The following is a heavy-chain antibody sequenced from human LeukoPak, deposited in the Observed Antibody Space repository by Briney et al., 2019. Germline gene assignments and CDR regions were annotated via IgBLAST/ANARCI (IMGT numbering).Heavy chain of an antibody. CDR1: GGSISSGGYY. D-gene: IGHD6-13*01. Sequence: SETLSLTCTVSGGSISSGGYYWSWIRQHPGKGLEWIGYIYYSGSTYYNPSLKSRVTISVDTSKNQFSLKLSSVTAADTAVYYCARVPFSSPLRGSYYMDVWGKGTTVTVSS. CDR2: IYYSGST. J-gene: IGHJ6*03. CDR3: ARVPFSSPLRGSYYMDV. V-gene: IGHV4-31*03.